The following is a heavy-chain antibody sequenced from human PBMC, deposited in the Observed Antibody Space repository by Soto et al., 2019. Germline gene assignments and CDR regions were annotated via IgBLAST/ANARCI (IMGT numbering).Heavy chain of an antibody. D-gene: IGHD3-9*01. J-gene: IGHJ4*02. Sequence: EVQLVESGGGLVQPGGSLRLSCAASGFLFNTYWMFWVRQAPRKGLLWVSRIKSDGSSTNYADSVKGRFTISRDNDKNTLYLQMTSLRAEDTAVYYCAIGGGDYNYLDYWGQGILVTVSS. CDR1: GFLFNTYW. CDR2: IKSDGSST. V-gene: IGHV3-74*01. CDR3: AIGGGDYNYLDY.